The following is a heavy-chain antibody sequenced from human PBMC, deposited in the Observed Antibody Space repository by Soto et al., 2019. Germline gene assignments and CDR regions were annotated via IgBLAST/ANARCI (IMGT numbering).Heavy chain of an antibody. CDR2: INHSGIT. CDR1: GGSFSGYY. J-gene: IGHJ4*02. Sequence: SETLSLTCAVYGGSFSGYYCTWIRQPPWKGLEWIGEINHSGITNYNPSLKSRVTISVDTSKNQFSLKLSSVTAADTAVYYCARRSGSYFLYFDYCCQLILITVCS. D-gene: IGHD1-26*01. V-gene: IGHV4-34*01. CDR3: ARRSGSYFLYFDY.